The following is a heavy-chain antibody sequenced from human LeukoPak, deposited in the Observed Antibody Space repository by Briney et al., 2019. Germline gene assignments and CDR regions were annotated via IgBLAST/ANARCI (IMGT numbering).Heavy chain of an antibody. V-gene: IGHV3-15*01. CDR3: LFSLFQH. CDR1: GFTFSDAW. D-gene: IGHD3-10*02. Sequence: GGSLRLSCAASGFTFSDAWMSWVRQAPGKGLEWVGRIKSKTDGETIDYGTAMKDRFRISRDDSKNTLYLQMNSLKTEDTAVYYCLFSLFQHWGQGTLVTVSS. J-gene: IGHJ1*01. CDR2: IKSKTDGETI.